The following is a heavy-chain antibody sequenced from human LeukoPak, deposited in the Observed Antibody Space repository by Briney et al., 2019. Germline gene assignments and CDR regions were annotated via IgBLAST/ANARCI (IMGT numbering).Heavy chain of an antibody. CDR3: ARGACSSTSCYMTDY. CDR1: GYTFTGYY. V-gene: IGHV1-2*02. D-gene: IGHD2-2*02. Sequence: ASVKVSCKASGYTFTGYYMHWVRQAPGQGPEWMGWINPNSGGTNYAQKFQGRVTMTRDTSISTAYMELSRLRSDDTAVYYCARGACSSTSCYMTDYWGQGTLVTVSS. J-gene: IGHJ4*02. CDR2: INPNSGGT.